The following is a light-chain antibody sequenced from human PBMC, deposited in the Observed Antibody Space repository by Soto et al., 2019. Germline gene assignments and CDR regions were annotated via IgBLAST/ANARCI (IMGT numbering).Light chain of an antibody. Sequence: ETVFTQSLGTLSLAPGERATLSCRASQSVSNAFIAWYQQKHGQAPRLLIYGISSRATGIPDRFSGSGSGTDFTLTISRLEPEDFVVYFCQQYSTLPHTFGQGTKLEVK. CDR2: GIS. J-gene: IGKJ2*01. V-gene: IGKV3-20*01. CDR3: QQYSTLPHT. CDR1: QSVSNAF.